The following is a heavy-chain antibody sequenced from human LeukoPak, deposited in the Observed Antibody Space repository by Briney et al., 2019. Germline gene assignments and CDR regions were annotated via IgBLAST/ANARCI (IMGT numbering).Heavy chain of an antibody. CDR2: ISSDQSHK. CDR3: ARDYWWNYDY. CDR1: GFTFSSYV. V-gene: IGHV3-30*04. D-gene: IGHD1-7*01. Sequence: GGSLRLSCVDSGFTFSSYVIHWVRQAPGMGLEWVAVISSDQSHKYYPGSVRGRFTISRDNSKNTIYLQMDSLRAEDTAIYYCARDYWWNYDYWGQGTLVTVSS. J-gene: IGHJ4*02.